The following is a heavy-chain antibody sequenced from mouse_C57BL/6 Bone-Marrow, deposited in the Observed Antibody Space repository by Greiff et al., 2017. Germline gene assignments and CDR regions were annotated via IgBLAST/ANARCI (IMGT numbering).Heavy chain of an antibody. CDR1: GFNIKDYY. J-gene: IGHJ1*03. Sequence: VQLQQSGAELVRPGASVKLSCTASGFNIKDYYMHWVKQRPEQGLEWIGRIDPEDGDTEYAPEFQGKATMTADTSYTTAYLLLSSLTSEDTAVYYCTTNCWYFDVWGTGTTVTVSS. CDR2: IDPEDGDT. V-gene: IGHV14-1*01. D-gene: IGHD4-1*01. CDR3: TTNCWYFDV.